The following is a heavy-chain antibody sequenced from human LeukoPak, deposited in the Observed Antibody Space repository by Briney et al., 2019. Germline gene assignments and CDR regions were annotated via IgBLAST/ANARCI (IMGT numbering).Heavy chain of an antibody. CDR1: GGSFSGYY. J-gene: IGHJ4*02. CDR2: INHDGST. CDR3: ARVRYIWGSRPFDY. V-gene: IGHV4-34*01. Sequence: PSETLSLTCAVYGGSFSGYYWSWIRQPPGKGLEWIGEINHDGSTNYNPSLKSRVTISVDTSKNQFFLKLTSVTAADTAVYYCARVRYIWGSRPFDYWGQGTPVTVSS. D-gene: IGHD3-16*01.